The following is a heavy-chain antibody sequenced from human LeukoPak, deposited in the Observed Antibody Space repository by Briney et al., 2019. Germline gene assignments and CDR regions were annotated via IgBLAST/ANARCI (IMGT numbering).Heavy chain of an antibody. Sequence: SETLSLTCTVSGGSISSYYWSWIRQPPGKGLEWIGYIYYSGSTNYNPSLKSRVTISVDTSKNQFSPKLSSVTAADTAVYYCARETADGAMAYFDYWGQGTLVTVSS. CDR1: GGSISSYY. J-gene: IGHJ4*02. CDR2: IYYSGST. CDR3: ARETADGAMAYFDY. D-gene: IGHD5-18*01. V-gene: IGHV4-59*01.